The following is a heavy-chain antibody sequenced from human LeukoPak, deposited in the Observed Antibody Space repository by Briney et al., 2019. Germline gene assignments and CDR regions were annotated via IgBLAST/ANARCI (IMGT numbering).Heavy chain of an antibody. V-gene: IGHV3-30*14. Sequence: GGSLRLSCAASGFTFSSYAMHWVRQAPGKGLEWVAIISYDGSNKYYADSVKGRFTISRDNSKNTLYLQMGSLRAEDMAVYYCARGSSELDFDYWGQGTLVTVSS. CDR3: ARGSSELDFDY. CDR1: GFTFSSYA. D-gene: IGHD3-22*01. J-gene: IGHJ4*02. CDR2: ISYDGSNK.